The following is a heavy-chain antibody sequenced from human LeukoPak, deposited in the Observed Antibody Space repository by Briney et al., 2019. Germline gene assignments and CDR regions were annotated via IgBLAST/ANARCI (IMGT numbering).Heavy chain of an antibody. CDR1: GFTFSGYA. J-gene: IGHJ4*02. CDR3: ASGGSYDSFDY. D-gene: IGHD1-26*01. V-gene: IGHV3-23*01. Sequence: GGSLRLSCVASGFTFSGYAMTWVRQAPGKGLEWVSAIIRSGGSTYYADSLNGRFTISRDNSKNTLYLQMNSLRAEDTAVYYCASGGSYDSFDYWGQGTLVTVSS. CDR2: IIRSGGST.